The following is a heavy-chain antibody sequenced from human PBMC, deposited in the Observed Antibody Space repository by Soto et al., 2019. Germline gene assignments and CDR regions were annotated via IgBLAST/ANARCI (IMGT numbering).Heavy chain of an antibody. CDR2: IRSKANSYAT. CDR1: GFTFSDSV. CDR3: TREGAAHDY. J-gene: IGHJ4*02. D-gene: IGHD1-26*01. V-gene: IGHV3-73*02. Sequence: EVQLVESGGGLVQPGGSLKLSCAASGFTFSDSVMHWVRQASGKGLEWVGRIRSKANSYATTYAASVKGRFTISRDYSKNTAYLQMDSLKTEDTAVYFCTREGAAHDYWGQGTLVTVSS.